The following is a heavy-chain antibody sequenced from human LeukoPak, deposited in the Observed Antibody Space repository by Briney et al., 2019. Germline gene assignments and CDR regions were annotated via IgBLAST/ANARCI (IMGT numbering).Heavy chain of an antibody. Sequence: GGSLRLSCAASGFTFRSYWMSWVRQAPGKGLEWVANINQGGSVKYYVDSVKGRFTISRDDAKNSLYVQMNSLRDEDTAVYYCARVGYSGWNLEYWGQGTLATVSS. CDR3: ARVGYSGWNLEY. V-gene: IGHV3-7*01. CDR1: GFTFRSYW. J-gene: IGHJ4*02. D-gene: IGHD5-12*01. CDR2: INQGGSVK.